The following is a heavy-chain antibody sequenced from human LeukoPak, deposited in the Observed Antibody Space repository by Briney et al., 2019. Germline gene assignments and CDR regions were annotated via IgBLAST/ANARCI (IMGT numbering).Heavy chain of an antibody. V-gene: IGHV1-2*02. CDR1: GYTFTGYY. Sequence: GASVKVSCKTSGYTFTGYYIHWVRQAPGQGLEWMGWIDPHSGGTNYAQKFQGRVTMTRDTSITTAYMELSRLRSDDTAVYYCARVRSSGEPHLDFWGQGTLVTVSS. CDR2: IDPHSGGT. J-gene: IGHJ4*02. D-gene: IGHD3-10*01. CDR3: ARVRSSGEPHLDF.